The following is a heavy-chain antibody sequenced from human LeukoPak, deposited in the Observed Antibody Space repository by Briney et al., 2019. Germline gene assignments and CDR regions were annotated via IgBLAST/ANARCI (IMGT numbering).Heavy chain of an antibody. Sequence: SETLSLTCAVYGGSFSGYYWSWIRQPPGKGLEWIGGINHSGSTNYNPSLKSRVTISVDTSKNQFSLKLSSVTAADTAVYYCARGRYSSGWYLSYYYYYGMDVWGQGTTVTVSS. CDR3: ARGRYSSGWYLSYYYYYGMDV. D-gene: IGHD6-19*01. V-gene: IGHV4-34*01. CDR1: GGSFSGYY. J-gene: IGHJ6*02. CDR2: INHSGST.